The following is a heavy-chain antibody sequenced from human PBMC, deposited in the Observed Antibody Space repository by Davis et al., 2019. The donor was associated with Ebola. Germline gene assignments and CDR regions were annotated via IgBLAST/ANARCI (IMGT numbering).Heavy chain of an antibody. CDR2: ISYDGSNK. V-gene: IGHV3-30*04. CDR3: AKGSSGGWFSFDS. D-gene: IGHD6-19*01. J-gene: IGHJ4*02. CDR1: GFTFSAYA. Sequence: GGSLRLSCAASGFTFSAYAMHWVRQAPGKGLEWVAVISYDGSNKYYADSVKGRFTISRDNARNSLYLEMNSLRVEDTGFYYCAKGSSGGWFSFDSWGQGTLVTVSS.